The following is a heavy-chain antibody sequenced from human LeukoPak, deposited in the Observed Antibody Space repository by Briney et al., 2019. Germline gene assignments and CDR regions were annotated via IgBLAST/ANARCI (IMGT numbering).Heavy chain of an antibody. D-gene: IGHD3-10*01. CDR2: ISSSGHTI. J-gene: IGHJ4*02. CDR3: ARVKTYGRYFDF. Sequence: GGSLRLSCAASGFTFSDYYMSWIRQAPGKGVEWVSYISSSGHTIYYADSVKGRFTVSRDNAKNSLYLQMNSPRAEDTAVYYCARVKTYGRYFDFWGQGTLVTVSS. CDR1: GFTFSDYY. V-gene: IGHV3-11*01.